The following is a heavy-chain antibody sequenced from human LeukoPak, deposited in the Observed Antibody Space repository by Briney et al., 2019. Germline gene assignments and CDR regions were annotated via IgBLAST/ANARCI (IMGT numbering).Heavy chain of an antibody. J-gene: IGHJ4*02. CDR2: INGDGSRI. D-gene: IGHD3-16*01. CDR3: ARDALGGRTKFDS. Sequence: GGSLRLSCAASGFTFSSYAMSWVRQVPGKGLMWVSRINGDGSRIHYADSVKDRFTISRDNAKNTLYLQMNSLRGDDTAIYYCARDALGGRTKFDSWGQGSLVTVSS. CDR1: GFTFSSYA. V-gene: IGHV3-74*01.